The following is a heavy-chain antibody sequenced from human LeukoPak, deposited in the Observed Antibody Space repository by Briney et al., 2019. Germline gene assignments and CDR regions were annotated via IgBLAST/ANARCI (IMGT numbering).Heavy chain of an antibody. CDR2: ISLAGNST. V-gene: IGHV3-23*01. D-gene: IGHD6-19*01. J-gene: IGHJ4*02. CDR3: AKQDFSSGWS. Sequence: GGSLRLSCVASGFTFSSYNMNWVRQAPGKGLEWVSAISLAGNSTYYADAVKGRFTISRDNSKNILFLQMDRLRVEDTAIYYCAKQDFSSGWSWGQGTLVTVSS. CDR1: GFTFSSYN.